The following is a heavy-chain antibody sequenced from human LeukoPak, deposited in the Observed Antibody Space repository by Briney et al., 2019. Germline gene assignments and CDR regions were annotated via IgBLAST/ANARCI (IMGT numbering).Heavy chain of an antibody. J-gene: IGHJ3*02. Sequence: GGSLRLSCAASGFTVSSNYMSWVRQAPGKGLEWVSIIYSGGKTCYADSVKGRFIISRDNSKNTLYLQMNSLRAEDTAVYYCARESYCSGGSCYSGRAFDIWGQGTMVTVSS. CDR2: IYSGGKT. D-gene: IGHD2-15*01. V-gene: IGHV3-53*01. CDR1: GFTVSSNY. CDR3: ARESYCSGGSCYSGRAFDI.